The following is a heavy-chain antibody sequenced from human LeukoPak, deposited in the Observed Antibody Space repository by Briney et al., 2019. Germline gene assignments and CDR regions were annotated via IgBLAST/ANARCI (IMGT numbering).Heavy chain of an antibody. V-gene: IGHV4-59*11. CDR1: GDSITGHY. CDR3: ARDRISINALDM. CDR2: ISHIGST. Sequence: SETLSLTCSVSGDSITGHYLTWIRQPPGNGLEWIGYISHIGSTNYNPSLKSRGTISVDTSKNQFSLKLTSVTAADTALYYCARDRISINALDMWGQGTMVTVSS. J-gene: IGHJ3*02. D-gene: IGHD2-21*01.